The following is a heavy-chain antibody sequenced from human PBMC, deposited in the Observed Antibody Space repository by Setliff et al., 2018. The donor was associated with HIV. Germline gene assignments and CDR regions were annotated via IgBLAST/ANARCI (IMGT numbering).Heavy chain of an antibody. CDR2: IHYSEGT. Sequence: TSETLSLTCIVSGGSISSSSFYWGWIRQPPGKGLEWIGSIHYSEGTYYNESLKSRVTIYVATSKKQFSLMLTSVTAADTSLYYCARHQYVAGLIDSWGQGTLVTVSS. V-gene: IGHV4-39*01. CDR3: ARHQYVAGLIDS. CDR1: GGSISSSSFY. D-gene: IGHD3-16*01. J-gene: IGHJ4*02.